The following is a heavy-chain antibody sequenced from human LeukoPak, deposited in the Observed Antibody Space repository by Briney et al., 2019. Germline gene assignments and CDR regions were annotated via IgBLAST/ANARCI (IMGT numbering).Heavy chain of an antibody. CDR1: GFTFSSCG. CDR3: AKADYYDSSGPEIN. CDR2: IWYDGSNK. J-gene: IGHJ4*02. V-gene: IGHV3-33*06. D-gene: IGHD3-22*01. Sequence: GGSLRLSCAASGFTFSSCGMHWVRQAPGKGLEWVAVIWYDGSNKYYADSVKGRFTISRDNSKNTLYLQMNSLRAEDTAVYYCAKADYYDSSGPEINWGQGTLVIVSS.